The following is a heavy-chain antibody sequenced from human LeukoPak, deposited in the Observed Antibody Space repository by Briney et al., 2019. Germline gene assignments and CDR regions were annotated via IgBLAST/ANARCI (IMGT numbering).Heavy chain of an antibody. V-gene: IGHV1-69*13. CDR1: GGTFNSYA. D-gene: IGHD3-10*01. CDR3: AGGGSGSYFDYYMDV. J-gene: IGHJ6*03. CDR2: IIPIFGTA. Sequence: ASVKVSCKASGGTFNSYAISWVRQAPGQGPEWMGKIIPIFGTANYAQKFQGRVTITADESTSTAYMELSSLRSEDTAVYYCAGGGSGSYFDYYMDVWGKGTTVTISS.